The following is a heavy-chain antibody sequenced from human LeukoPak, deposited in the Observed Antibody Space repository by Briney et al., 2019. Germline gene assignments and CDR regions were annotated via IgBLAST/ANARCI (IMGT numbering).Heavy chain of an antibody. Sequence: ASVKVSCKASGYTFTGYYMHWVRQAPGQGLEWMGIINPSGGSTSYAQKFQGRVTMTRDTSTSTVYMELSSLRSEDTAVYYCARNYYDSYGDTYYFDYWGQGTLVTVSS. CDR1: GYTFTGYY. CDR2: INPSGGST. V-gene: IGHV1-46*01. J-gene: IGHJ4*02. D-gene: IGHD3-22*01. CDR3: ARNYYDSYGDTYYFDY.